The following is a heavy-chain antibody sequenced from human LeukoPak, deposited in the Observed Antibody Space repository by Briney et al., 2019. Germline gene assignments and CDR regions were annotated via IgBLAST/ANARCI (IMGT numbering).Heavy chain of an antibody. CDR1: GYTFASYY. Sequence: ASVKVSCKASGYTFASYYMHWVRQAPGQGLEWMGLINPSGGSTSYAQKFQGRVTMTRDTSTSTVYMELSSLRSEDTAVYYCARDQINYYGSGSPDYWGQGTLVTVSS. CDR2: INPSGGST. CDR3: ARDQINYYGSGSPDY. D-gene: IGHD3-10*01. J-gene: IGHJ4*02. V-gene: IGHV1-46*01.